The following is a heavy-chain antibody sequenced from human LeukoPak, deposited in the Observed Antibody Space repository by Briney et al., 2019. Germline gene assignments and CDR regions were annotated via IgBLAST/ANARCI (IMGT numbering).Heavy chain of an antibody. Sequence: ASVKVSCKASGYTSTGYYIHWVRQAPGQGLEWMGWINPNSGGTNYVQKFQGRVTMTRDTSISTAYMELSRLRSDDTAVYYCARAIGSGSFSFDYWGQGTLVTVSS. CDR1: GYTSTGYY. V-gene: IGHV1-2*02. J-gene: IGHJ4*02. CDR3: ARAIGSGSFSFDY. D-gene: IGHD1-26*01. CDR2: INPNSGGT.